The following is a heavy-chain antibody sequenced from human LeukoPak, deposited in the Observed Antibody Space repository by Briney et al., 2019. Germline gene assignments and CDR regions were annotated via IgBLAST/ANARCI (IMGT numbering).Heavy chain of an antibody. V-gene: IGHV3-74*01. J-gene: IGHJ4*02. Sequence: PGGSLRLSCAAPGFTSSNYAMGWVSHAQGKGLVWVSRISSGGRSTCYADSVRGRFTISRDNAKNTLYLQVNSLRAEDTTVYYCAKSLWATSGIDYWGQGTLVTVSS. CDR3: AKSLWATSGIDY. D-gene: IGHD6-13*01. CDR1: GFTSSNYA. CDR2: ISSGGRST.